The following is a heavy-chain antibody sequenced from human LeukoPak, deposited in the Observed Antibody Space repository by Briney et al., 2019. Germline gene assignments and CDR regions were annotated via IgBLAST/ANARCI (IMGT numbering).Heavy chain of an antibody. CDR2: INPSGGST. V-gene: IGHV1-46*01. J-gene: IGHJ4*02. CDR1: GYTFTGYY. D-gene: IGHD3-10*01. Sequence: GASVKVSCKASGYTFTGYYMHWVRQAPGQGLGWMGIINPSGGSTSYAQKFQGRVTMTRDTSTSTVYMELSSLRSEDTAVYYCEKGKTYYYGSGSHIFDYWGQGTLVTVSS. CDR3: EKGKTYYYGSGSHIFDY.